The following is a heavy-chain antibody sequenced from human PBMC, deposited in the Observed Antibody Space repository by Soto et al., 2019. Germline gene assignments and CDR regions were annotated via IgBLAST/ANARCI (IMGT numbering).Heavy chain of an antibody. Sequence: SGPTLVNPTQTLTLTCTFSGFSLSTSGMCVGWIRQPPGKALEWLALIDWDDDKYYSTSLKTRLTISKDTSKNQVVLTMTNMDPVDTATYYCARMGVGATTYYFDYWGQGTLVTVSS. D-gene: IGHD1-26*01. CDR2: IDWDDDK. V-gene: IGHV2-70*01. J-gene: IGHJ4*02. CDR3: ARMGVGATTYYFDY. CDR1: GFSLSTSGMC.